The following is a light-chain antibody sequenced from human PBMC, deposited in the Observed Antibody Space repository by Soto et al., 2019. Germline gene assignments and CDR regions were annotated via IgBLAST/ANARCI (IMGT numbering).Light chain of an antibody. CDR1: QTIRTW. CDR2: DAS. CDR3: QQYDTYPCT. Sequence: DIQMTQSPSTLSASVGDRVTITCRASQTIRTWLAWYQQKPGKAPKVLIYDASTLESGVPSRFSGSGSGTEFTLTISSLQPDDFASYYCQQYDTYPCTFGQGTKLEIE. V-gene: IGKV1-5*01. J-gene: IGKJ2*02.